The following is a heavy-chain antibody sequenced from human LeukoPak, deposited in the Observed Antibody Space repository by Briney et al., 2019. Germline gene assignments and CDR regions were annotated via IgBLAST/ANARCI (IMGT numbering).Heavy chain of an antibody. CDR2: INHSGST. J-gene: IGHJ4*02. CDR1: GGSFSGYY. Sequence: SETLSLTCAVYGGSFSGYYWSWIRQPPGKGLEWIGEINHSGSTNYNPSLKSRVTISVDTSKNQFSLKLSSVTAAGTAVYYCARGGLRIQLWFLSYWGQGTLVTVSS. V-gene: IGHV4-34*01. D-gene: IGHD5-18*01. CDR3: ARGGLRIQLWFLSY.